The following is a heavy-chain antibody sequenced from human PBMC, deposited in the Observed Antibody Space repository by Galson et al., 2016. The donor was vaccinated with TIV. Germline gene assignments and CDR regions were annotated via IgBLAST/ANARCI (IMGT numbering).Heavy chain of an antibody. CDR2: IDTDGTTT. CDR1: GISVNNDW. D-gene: IGHD3-16*01. CDR3: VRDRLGWH. J-gene: IGHJ1*01. V-gene: IGHV3-74*01. Sequence: SLRLSCAASGISVNNDWMHWVRQSPEKGLVWVARIDTDGTTTYYADSVKGRFSISRDNAKNTVYLQMNNLIADATAVYYCVRDRLGWHWGQGTLVTVSS.